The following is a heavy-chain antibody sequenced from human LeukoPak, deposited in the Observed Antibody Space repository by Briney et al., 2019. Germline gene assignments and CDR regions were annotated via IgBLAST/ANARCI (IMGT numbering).Heavy chain of an antibody. J-gene: IGHJ6*03. V-gene: IGHV4-34*01. CDR1: GGSFSGYY. CDR2: INHSGST. D-gene: IGHD2-15*01. Sequence: SETLSLTCAVYGGSFSGYYWSWIRQPPGKGLEWIGEINHSGSTNYNPSLKSRVTISVDTSKNQFSLKLSSVTAADTAVYYCARVGTAHGGDYYYYYMDVWGKGTTVTISS. CDR3: ARVGTAHGGDYYYYYMDV.